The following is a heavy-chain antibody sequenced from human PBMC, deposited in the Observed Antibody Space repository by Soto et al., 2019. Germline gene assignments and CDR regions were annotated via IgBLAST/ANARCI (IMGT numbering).Heavy chain of an antibody. CDR1: GGSISSSSYY. CDR3: ARERVVVVPAATHYYYYYGMDV. CDR2: IYYSWST. D-gene: IGHD2-2*01. V-gene: IGHV4-39*02. J-gene: IGHJ6*02. Sequence: SETLSLTCTVSGGSISSSSYYWCWIRQPPGKGLAWIGSIYYSWSTYSNPSLKSRVTISVDTSKNQFSLKLSPLTAADTAVYYCARERVVVVPAATHYYYYYGMDVWGQGTTVTVSS.